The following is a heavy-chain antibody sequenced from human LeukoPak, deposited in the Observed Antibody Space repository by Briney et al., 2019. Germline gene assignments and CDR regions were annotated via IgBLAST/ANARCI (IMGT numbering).Heavy chain of an antibody. CDR2: ISSSSSYI. D-gene: IGHD3-22*01. J-gene: IGHJ4*02. CDR3: ARDGALGSYYDCSGYRFDY. CDR1: GFTFSSYS. Sequence: GGSLRLSCAASGFTFSSYSMNWVRQAPGKGLEWVSSISSSSSYIYYADSVKGRFTISRDNAKNSLYLQMNSLRAEDTAVYYCARDGALGSYYDCSGYRFDYWGQGTLVTVSS. V-gene: IGHV3-21*01.